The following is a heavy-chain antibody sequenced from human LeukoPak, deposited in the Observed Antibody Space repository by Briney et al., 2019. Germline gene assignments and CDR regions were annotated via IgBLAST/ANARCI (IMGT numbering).Heavy chain of an antibody. D-gene: IGHD2-21*01. J-gene: IGHJ4*02. CDR3: AKDFNRLGYYFDY. CDR1: GFTFSSYW. CDR2: TSYDGGNK. V-gene: IGHV3-30*18. Sequence: GGSLRLSCAASGFTFSSYWMSWIRQAPGKGLEWVAVTSYDGGNKYYADSVRGRFTISRDNSKNTLYLQMNSLRAEDTAVYFCAKDFNRLGYYFDYWGQGTLVTVSS.